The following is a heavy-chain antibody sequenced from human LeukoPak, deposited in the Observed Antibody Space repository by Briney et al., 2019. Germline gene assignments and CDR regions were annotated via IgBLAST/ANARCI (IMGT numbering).Heavy chain of an antibody. J-gene: IGHJ4*02. D-gene: IGHD3-22*01. CDR2: IYISGHT. CDR1: GGSISDFF. Sequence: SETLSLTCDVSGGSISDFFWSWIRQPAGKGLEWIGRIYISGHTNYNPSLKSRVTMSVDTSKNQFSLKLRSVAAADTAVYYCARRGGGYYDSSGYYYYWGQGTLVTVSS. CDR3: ARRGGGYYDSSGYYYY. V-gene: IGHV4-4*07.